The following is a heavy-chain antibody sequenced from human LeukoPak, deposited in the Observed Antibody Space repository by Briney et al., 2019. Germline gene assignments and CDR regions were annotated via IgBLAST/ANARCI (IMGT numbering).Heavy chain of an antibody. J-gene: IGHJ4*02. D-gene: IGHD4-17*01. V-gene: IGHV3-66*01. Sequence: GGSLRLSCAASGFTVSSNYMSWVRQAPGKGLEWVSVIYSGGSTYYADSVKGRFTISRDNSKNALYLQMNSLRAEDTAVYYCARAGGDYGNFFDYWGQGTLVTVSS. CDR3: ARAGGDYGNFFDY. CDR2: IYSGGST. CDR1: GFTVSSNY.